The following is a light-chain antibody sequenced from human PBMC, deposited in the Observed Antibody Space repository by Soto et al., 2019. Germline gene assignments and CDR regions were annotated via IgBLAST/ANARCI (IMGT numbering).Light chain of an antibody. CDR1: QSINGRY. J-gene: IGKJ5*01. Sequence: ETVLTQSPGSLSLSPGEGATLSCTASQSINGRYLAWYQQRPGQAPRLLIYEASSRATGIPDRFSGSGSGTDFTLTISRLEPEDFAVYYCQQYGSSPRTFGQGTRLEIK. CDR2: EAS. CDR3: QQYGSSPRT. V-gene: IGKV3-20*01.